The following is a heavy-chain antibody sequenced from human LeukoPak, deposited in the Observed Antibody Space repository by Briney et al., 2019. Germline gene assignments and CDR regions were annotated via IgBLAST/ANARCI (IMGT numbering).Heavy chain of an antibody. V-gene: IGHV3-30*02. D-gene: IGHD6-13*01. Sequence: GGSLRLSCAASGFTFSSSGMNWVRQSPGKGLEWVAFIRSDGTNKYYADSVKGRFTISRDNSKSTLYLQMNTLRSEDTAVYYCAKAPKRGSWYFDYWGQGTLVTVSS. CDR3: AKAPKRGSWYFDY. J-gene: IGHJ4*02. CDR2: IRSDGTNK. CDR1: GFTFSSSG.